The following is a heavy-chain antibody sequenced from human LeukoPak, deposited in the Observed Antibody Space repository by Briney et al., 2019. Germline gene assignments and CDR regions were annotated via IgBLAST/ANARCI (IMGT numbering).Heavy chain of an antibody. CDR3: ARDRRGYATAFDI. CDR1: GGSINSHY. D-gene: IGHD5-12*01. CDR2: IYYSGST. J-gene: IGHJ3*02. Sequence: PSETLSLTCTVSGGSINSHYWSWLRQPPGKGLEWIGYIYYSGSTNYNPSLKSRVTISVDTSKNQFSLNLSSVTAADTAVYYCARDRRGYATAFDIWGQGTMVTVFS. V-gene: IGHV4-59*11.